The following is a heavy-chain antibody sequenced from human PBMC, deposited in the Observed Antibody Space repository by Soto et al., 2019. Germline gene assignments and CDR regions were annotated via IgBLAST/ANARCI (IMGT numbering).Heavy chain of an antibody. J-gene: IGHJ6*03. CDR2: TYYKSKWYY. CDR3: ARGSWDDVSGHYYMDV. CDR1: GDSVSSNIAG. V-gene: IGHV6-1*01. Sequence: SETLSLTCDISGDSVSSNIAGWNWLRQTPSRGLEWLGRTYYKSKWYYTYAASVKSRITVSPDTSKNQFSLQLTSVTPEDTAVYYCARGSWDDVSGHYYMDVWDKGTTVTVSS. D-gene: IGHD1-1*01.